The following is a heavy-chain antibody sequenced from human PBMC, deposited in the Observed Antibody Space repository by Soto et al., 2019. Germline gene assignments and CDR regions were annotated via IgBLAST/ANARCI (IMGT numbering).Heavy chain of an antibody. V-gene: IGHV1-18*04. CDR1: GYTFTSYG. J-gene: IGHJ6*02. CDR2: ISAYNGNT. Sequence: GASVKVSCKASGYTFTSYGISWVRQAPGQGLEWMGWISAYNGNTNYAQKLQGRVTMTTDTSTSTAYMELRSLRSDDTAVYYCARDYHYDFWSGYSREGQNYGMGVWGQGTTVTVSS. D-gene: IGHD3-3*01. CDR3: ARDYHYDFWSGYSREGQNYGMGV.